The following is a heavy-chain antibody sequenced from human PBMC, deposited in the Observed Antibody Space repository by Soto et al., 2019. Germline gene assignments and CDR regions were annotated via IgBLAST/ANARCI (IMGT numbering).Heavy chain of an antibody. CDR3: ARGFPITIFGVVTNYYYYYGMDV. Sequence: ASVKVSCKASGYTFTSYGISWVRQAPGQGLEWMGWISAYNGNTNYAQKLQGRVTMTTDTSTSTAYMELRSLRSDDTAVYYCARGFPITIFGVVTNYYYYYGMDVWGQGTTVTVSS. V-gene: IGHV1-18*01. D-gene: IGHD3-3*01. J-gene: IGHJ6*02. CDR2: ISAYNGNT. CDR1: GYTFTSYG.